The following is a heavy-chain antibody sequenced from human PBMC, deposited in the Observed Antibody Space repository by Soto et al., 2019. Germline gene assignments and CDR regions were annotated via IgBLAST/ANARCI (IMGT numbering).Heavy chain of an antibody. CDR2: ISYDGSNK. J-gene: IGHJ4*02. CDR1: GFTFSSYG. V-gene: IGHV3-30*18. CDR3: AKRGGSHIDY. Sequence: QVQLVESGGGVVQPGRSLRLSCAASGFTFSSYGMHWVRQAPGKGLEWVAVISYDGSNKYYADSVKGRFTISRDNSKNTLYLQMNGLRAEDTAVYYCAKRGGSHIDYWGQGTLVTVSS. D-gene: IGHD1-26*01.